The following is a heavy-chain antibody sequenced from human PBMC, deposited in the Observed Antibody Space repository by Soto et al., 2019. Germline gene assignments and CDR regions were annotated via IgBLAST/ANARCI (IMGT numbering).Heavy chain of an antibody. J-gene: IGHJ4*02. Sequence: SETLSLTCTVSGGAIRNSIYYWGWIRQPPGKGLEWIGTIYYDGSVAYSPSLKSRVTLSVDTSRNHFSVKINSVTAADTAVYFCARHRIAVAGPLDYWGQGALVTVSS. CDR2: IYYDGSV. D-gene: IGHD6-19*01. CDR3: ARHRIAVAGPLDY. CDR1: GGAIRNSIYY. V-gene: IGHV4-39*01.